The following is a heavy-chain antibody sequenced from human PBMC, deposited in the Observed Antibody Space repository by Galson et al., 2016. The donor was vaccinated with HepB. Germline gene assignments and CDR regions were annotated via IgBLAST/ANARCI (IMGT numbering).Heavy chain of an antibody. CDR1: GFTVSNNY. CDR3: ARDEIAGTTGDY. V-gene: IGHV3-53*01. D-gene: IGHD1-7*01. CDR2: IYSGGRT. Sequence: SLRLSCAASGFTVSNNYMSWVRQAPGKGLEWVSVIYSGGRTYYADSVKGRFTISRDNSKNTLHLQMNSLRAEDTAVYYCARDEIAGTTGDYWGQGTLVTVSS. J-gene: IGHJ4*02.